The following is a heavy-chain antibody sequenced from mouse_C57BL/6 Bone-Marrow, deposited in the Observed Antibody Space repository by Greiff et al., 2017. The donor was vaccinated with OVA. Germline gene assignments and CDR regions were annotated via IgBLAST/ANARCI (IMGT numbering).Heavy chain of an antibody. CDR1: GFTFSSYG. Sequence: EVHLVESGGDLVKPGASLKLSCAASGFTFSSYGMSWVRQTPDKRLEWVATISSGGSYTYYPDSVKGRFTITRDNATNTLYLQMSSLKSEDTAMYYYARGGTWEYFEVWGTGTAVTVTS. J-gene: IGHJ1*03. CDR3: ARGGTWEYFEV. CDR2: ISSGGSYT. D-gene: IGHD3-3*01. V-gene: IGHV5-6*01.